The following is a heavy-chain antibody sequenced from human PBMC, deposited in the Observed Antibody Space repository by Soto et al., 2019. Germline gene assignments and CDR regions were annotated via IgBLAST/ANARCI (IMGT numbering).Heavy chain of an antibody. D-gene: IGHD2-2*01. CDR3: GRCSSTSCHLGADY. Sequence: QVQLVESGGVVVQPGRSLRLSCAASGFTFSSYALHWVRQAPGRGLEWVALISFDGNNKYYANSVKGRFTISKDNSKNTLYLQMSSLRAEDTAVYYCGRCSSTSCHLGADYWGQGTMVTVSS. J-gene: IGHJ4*02. CDR2: ISFDGNNK. V-gene: IGHV3-30-3*01. CDR1: GFTFSSYA.